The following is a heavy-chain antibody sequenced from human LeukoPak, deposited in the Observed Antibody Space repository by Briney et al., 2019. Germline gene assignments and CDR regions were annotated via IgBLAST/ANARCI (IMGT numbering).Heavy chain of an antibody. D-gene: IGHD6-19*01. CDR2: IIPIFGTA. CDR1: VGTFSSYA. V-gene: IGHV1-69*01. CDR3: ARCLTGSSGWYDTYYFDY. Sequence: SVKVSCKASVGTFSSYASSWVRQAPGQGLEWMGGIIPIFGTANYAQKFQGRVTITADESTSTAYMELSRLRSEDTAVYYCARCLTGSSGWYDTYYFDYWGQGTLVTVSS. J-gene: IGHJ4*02.